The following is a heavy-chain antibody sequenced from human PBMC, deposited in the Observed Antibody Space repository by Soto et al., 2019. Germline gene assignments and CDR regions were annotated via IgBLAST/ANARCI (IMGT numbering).Heavy chain of an antibody. CDR1: GFTFSSYW. CDR3: ARSPHKDSRPDY. J-gene: IGHJ4*02. V-gene: IGHV3-7*01. CDR2: IKYDGSEK. D-gene: IGHD3-22*01. Sequence: EVQLVESGGGLVQPGGSLRLSCAASGFTFSSYWMSWVRQAPGRGLEWMDNIKYDGSEKYYVDSVKGRLTISRDNAKNTLYLQINSLRAEATAVYDCARSPHKDSRPDYWGQGTLVTFS.